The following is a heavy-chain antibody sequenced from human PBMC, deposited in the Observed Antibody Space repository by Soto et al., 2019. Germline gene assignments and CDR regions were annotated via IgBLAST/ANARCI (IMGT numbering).Heavy chain of an antibody. V-gene: IGHV4-31*03. CDR2: IYYSGST. D-gene: IGHD3-22*01. Sequence: SETLSLTCTVSGGSISSGGYYWSWIRQHPGKGLEWIGYIYYSGSTYYNPSLKSRVTISVDASKNQFSLKLSSVTAADTAVYYCAREDIGYYDSSGYLSYWGQGTLVTVSS. J-gene: IGHJ4*02. CDR1: GGSISSGGYY. CDR3: AREDIGYYDSSGYLSY.